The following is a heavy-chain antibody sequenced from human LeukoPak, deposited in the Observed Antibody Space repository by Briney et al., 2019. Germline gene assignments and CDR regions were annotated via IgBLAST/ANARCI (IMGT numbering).Heavy chain of an antibody. Sequence: GGSLRLSCAASGFTVSSSYMSWVRQAPGKGLEWVSVTYSTGHTYYADSVKGRFTISRDNSKNTLYLQMNSLRAEDTAVYYCAKEYVSYFDYWGQGTLVTVSS. CDR1: GFTVSSSY. CDR3: AKEYVSYFDY. CDR2: TYSTGHT. J-gene: IGHJ4*02. D-gene: IGHD3-10*02. V-gene: IGHV3-66*03.